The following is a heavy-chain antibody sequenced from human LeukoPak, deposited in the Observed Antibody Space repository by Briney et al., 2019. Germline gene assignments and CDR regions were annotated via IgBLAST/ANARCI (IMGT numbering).Heavy chain of an antibody. CDR1: GGTLNSHT. D-gene: IGHD1-26*01. CDR3: ARVNLRGSQYNWFDP. V-gene: IGHV1-69*08. Sequence: GASVKVSCKTSGGTLNSHTFSWVRQAPGQGLEWMGRITPIIDSAKYAQKFQGRISITVDKSTTTVYMELSSLTPEDTAVYFCARVNLRGSQYNWFDPWGQGTLVTVSS. CDR2: ITPIIDSA. J-gene: IGHJ5*02.